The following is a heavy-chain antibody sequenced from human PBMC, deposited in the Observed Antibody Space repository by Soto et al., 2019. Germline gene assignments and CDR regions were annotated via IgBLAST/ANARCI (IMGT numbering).Heavy chain of an antibody. D-gene: IGHD6-19*01. J-gene: IGHJ4*02. CDR3: VKEAVAGSSFFFDS. CDR2: ISGSGGSL. Sequence: GGSLRLSCAASGFTFSNYAINWIRQAPGKGLEWVSTISGSGGSLYYLNSVKGRFTISRDNSRNTLHLQMNSLGAEDTAVYYCVKEAVAGSSFFFDSWGQGTLVTVSS. CDR1: GFTFSNYA. V-gene: IGHV3-23*01.